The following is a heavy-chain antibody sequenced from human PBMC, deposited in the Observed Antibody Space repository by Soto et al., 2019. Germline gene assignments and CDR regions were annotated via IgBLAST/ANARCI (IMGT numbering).Heavy chain of an antibody. CDR3: TRKTPPTGMEV. D-gene: IGHD3-9*01. Sequence: EVQLVESGGGLVQPGGSLRLSCAASGFTLSSYDIHWVRQATGEGLAWVSGIGSGGDTHYADSVKGGFIISREDGKHSLYLQMNNLSVGDTAMYYCTRKTPPTGMEVWGQGATVTVSS. J-gene: IGHJ6*02. CDR2: IGSGGDT. CDR1: GFTLSSYD. V-gene: IGHV3-13*01.